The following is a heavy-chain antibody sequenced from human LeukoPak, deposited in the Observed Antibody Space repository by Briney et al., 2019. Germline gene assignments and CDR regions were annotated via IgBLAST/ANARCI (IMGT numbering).Heavy chain of an antibody. D-gene: IGHD2-2*01. Sequence: ASVKVSCKASGYTFTGYYMHWGRQAPGQGLEWRGWINPNSGGTNYAQKFQGRVTMTRDTSISTAYMELSRLRSDDTAVYYCARVYCSSTSCYLGFDYWGQGTLVTVSS. J-gene: IGHJ4*02. CDR3: ARVYCSSTSCYLGFDY. CDR1: GYTFTGYY. CDR2: INPNSGGT. V-gene: IGHV1-2*02.